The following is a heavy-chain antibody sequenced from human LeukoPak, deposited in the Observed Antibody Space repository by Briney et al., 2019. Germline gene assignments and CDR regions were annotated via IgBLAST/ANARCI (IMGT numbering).Heavy chain of an antibody. CDR2: IYYSGTT. V-gene: IGHV4-39*07. Sequence: SETLSLTCTVSGGSISSNDYYWGWIRQPPGKGLEWIGSIYYSGTTYYNPSLKSRVTISIDTSKNQFSLKLSSVTAADTAMYYCARDYGSGNQPTPDPWGQGTLVTVSS. CDR3: ARDYGSGNQPTPDP. D-gene: IGHD3-10*01. CDR1: GGSISSNDYY. J-gene: IGHJ5*02.